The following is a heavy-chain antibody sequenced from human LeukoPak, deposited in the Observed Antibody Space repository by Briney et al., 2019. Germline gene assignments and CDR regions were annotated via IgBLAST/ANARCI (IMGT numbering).Heavy chain of an antibody. J-gene: IGHJ4*02. D-gene: IGHD3-22*01. CDR1: GYTITGYY. V-gene: IGHV1-2*02. CDR2: INPNSGGT. CDR3: ARDGYDRSGYYWAFDY. Sequence: ASVKVSCKASGYTITGYYMHWVRQAPGQGLEWMGWINPNSGGTNYPQKFQGRVTMTMDTSISTAYMELNRLRSDDTAVYYCARDGYDRSGYYWAFDYWGQGTLVTVSS.